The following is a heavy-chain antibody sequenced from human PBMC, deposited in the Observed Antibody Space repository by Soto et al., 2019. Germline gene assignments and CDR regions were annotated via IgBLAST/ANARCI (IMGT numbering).Heavy chain of an antibody. CDR1: GFTFSSFG. J-gene: IGHJ4*02. CDR3: AKDSYYASGHHYIFDN. D-gene: IGHD3-10*01. V-gene: IGHV3-30*18. Sequence: QVQMVESGGGEVQSGRSLRLSCAASGFTFSSFGMHWVRQGPGKGLEWVAVISSDENDKDYVDSVKGRFTVSRDNYRNTLFLQMDSMTPEDTVVYYCAKDSYYASGHHYIFDNWGQGTLITVSS. CDR2: ISSDENDK.